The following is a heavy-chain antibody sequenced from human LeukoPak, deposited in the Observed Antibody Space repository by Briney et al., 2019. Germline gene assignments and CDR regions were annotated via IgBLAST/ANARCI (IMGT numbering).Heavy chain of an antibody. CDR1: GFAFSSYA. D-gene: IGHD3-9*01. CDR2: ISGSGGST. J-gene: IGHJ4*02. V-gene: IGHV3-23*01. CDR3: AKAGRYFDWLYSTYYFDY. Sequence: GGSLRLSCAASGFAFSSYAMSWVRQASGKGLEWVSAISGSGGSTYYADSVKDRFTISRDNSKNTLYLQMNSLRAEDTAVYYCAKAGRYFDWLYSTYYFDYWGQGTLVTVSS.